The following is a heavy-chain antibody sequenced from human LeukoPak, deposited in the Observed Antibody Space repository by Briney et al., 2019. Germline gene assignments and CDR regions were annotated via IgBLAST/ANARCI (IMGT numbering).Heavy chain of an antibody. V-gene: IGHV4-30-4*07. CDR1: GGSISSGGYS. D-gene: IGHD3-9*01. CDR3: ARISLTGYAPISGYFDY. Sequence: SETLSLTCAVSGGSISSGGYSWSWIRQPPGKAMEFIAYIYYTGNTYFNPSLKSRVTISVDTSKKQFSLKLSSVTAADTAVYYCARISLTGYAPISGYFDYWGQGTLVTVSS. J-gene: IGHJ4*02. CDR2: IYYTGNT.